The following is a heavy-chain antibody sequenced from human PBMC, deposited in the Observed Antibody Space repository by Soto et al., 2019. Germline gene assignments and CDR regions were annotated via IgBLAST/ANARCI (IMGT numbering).Heavy chain of an antibody. CDR2: IYYSGST. Sequence: QLQLQESGPGLVKPSETLSLTCTVSGGSISSSSYYWGWIRQPPGKGLEWIGSIYYSGSTYYNPSLKSRVTISVDTSKNQFSLKLSSVTAADTAVYYCASSGPEIVVVPAAQRPYYYYGMDVWGQGTTVTVSS. D-gene: IGHD2-2*01. CDR3: ASSGPEIVVVPAAQRPYYYYGMDV. J-gene: IGHJ6*02. V-gene: IGHV4-39*01. CDR1: GGSISSSSYY.